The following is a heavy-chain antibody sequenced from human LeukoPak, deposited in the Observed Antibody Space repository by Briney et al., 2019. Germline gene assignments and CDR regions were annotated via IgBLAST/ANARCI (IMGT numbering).Heavy chain of an antibody. CDR2: FNTNTRNP. CDR1: GYTFTSYA. D-gene: IGHD3-10*01. J-gene: IGHJ6*02. Sequence: GPGKPCCTAAGYTFTSYAINWVGRSPGHGVGWWSWFNTNTRNPTSAHAFTGRFVFSLDTSVSTANLQISSLKAEDTTVYYCAGSRVVRGVLGHFMDVGGQGTTVTLSS. CDR3: AGSRVVRGVLGHFMDV. V-gene: IGHV7-4-1*02.